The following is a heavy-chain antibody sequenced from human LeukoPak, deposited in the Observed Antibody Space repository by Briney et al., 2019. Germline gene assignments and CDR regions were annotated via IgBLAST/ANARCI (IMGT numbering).Heavy chain of an antibody. J-gene: IGHJ6*03. Sequence: SETLSLTCNVSGGSISGYHWSWIRQPPGKGLEWLGYIYYSGSSNYNPSLKSRVTMSADTTKNQFSLKLSSVTAADTAVYYCARVPRSYYYYYYMDVWGKGTTVTVSS. CDR2: IYYSGSS. CDR3: ARVPRSYYYYYYMDV. V-gene: IGHV4-59*01. CDR1: GGSISGYH.